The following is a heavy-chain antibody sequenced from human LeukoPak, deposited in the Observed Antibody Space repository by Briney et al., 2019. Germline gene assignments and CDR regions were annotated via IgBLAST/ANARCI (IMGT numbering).Heavy chain of an antibody. CDR3: ARDAGNWFDP. CDR1: GFTFSNYG. V-gene: IGHV3-33*01. Sequence: GGSLRLSCAASGFTFSNYGMLWVRQAPGKGLEWVAVIWYDGSNKNYADSVKGRFTISRDHSKNTVYLQMNSLRAEDTAVYYCARDAGNWFDPWGQGNLVTVSS. J-gene: IGHJ5*02. CDR2: IWYDGSNK.